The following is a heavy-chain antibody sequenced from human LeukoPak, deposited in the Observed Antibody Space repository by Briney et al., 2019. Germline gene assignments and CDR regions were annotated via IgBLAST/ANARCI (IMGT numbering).Heavy chain of an antibody. CDR2: INPSGGST. J-gene: IGHJ5*02. CDR3: ARDNGGGGYARWFDP. D-gene: IGHD5-12*01. V-gene: IGHV1-46*01. Sequence: ASVKVSCKASGYTFTSYYMHRVRQAPGQGLEWMGIINPSGGSTSYAQKFQGRVTITRDTSTSTVYMELSSLRSEDTAVYYCARDNGGGGYARWFDPWGQGTLVTVSS. CDR1: GYTFTSYY.